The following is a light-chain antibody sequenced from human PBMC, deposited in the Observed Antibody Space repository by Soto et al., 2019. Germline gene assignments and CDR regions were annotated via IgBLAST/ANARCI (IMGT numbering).Light chain of an antibody. J-gene: IGKJ2*01. CDR3: QQYGSSPYT. Sequence: EIVLTQSPGTLSLSPGERATLSCRASQSVSSSYLAWYQQKPGQAPRLLIYGASSRATGIPDRFSGSGFGTDFTLTISRLEPEDFAVYYCQQYGSSPYTLGQGTKLEIK. V-gene: IGKV3-20*01. CDR2: GAS. CDR1: QSVSSSY.